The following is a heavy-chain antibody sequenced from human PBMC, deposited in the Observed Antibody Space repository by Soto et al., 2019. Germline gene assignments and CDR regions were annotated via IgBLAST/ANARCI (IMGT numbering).Heavy chain of an antibody. D-gene: IGHD5-18*01. V-gene: IGHV4-31*03. CDR2: IYYRGNP. J-gene: IGHJ4*02. Sequence: QVQLQESGPGLVKPSQTLSLTCNVSGESINSDSYYWSWVRQHPERGLECIGYIYYRGNPYYNPALKSRISMSADTSKNHFSVVPNSVTAADTAVYFCASGRSYGHSSFFESWGQGILVTVSS. CDR3: ASGRSYGHSSFFES. CDR1: GESINSDSYY.